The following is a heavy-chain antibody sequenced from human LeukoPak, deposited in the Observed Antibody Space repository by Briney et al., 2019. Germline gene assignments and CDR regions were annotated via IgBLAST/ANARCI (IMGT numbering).Heavy chain of an antibody. CDR1: GFTFSNAW. V-gene: IGHV3-15*01. D-gene: IGHD3-3*01. Sequence: PGGSLRLSCAASGFTFSNAWMSWVRQAPGKGLEWVGRIKSKTDGGTTDYAAPVKGRFTISRDDSKNTLYLQMNSLKTEDTAVYYCTTSAPYVTIFGVVIQPHYYYMDVWGKGTTVTVSS. J-gene: IGHJ6*03. CDR2: IKSKTDGGTT. CDR3: TTSAPYVTIFGVVIQPHYYYMDV.